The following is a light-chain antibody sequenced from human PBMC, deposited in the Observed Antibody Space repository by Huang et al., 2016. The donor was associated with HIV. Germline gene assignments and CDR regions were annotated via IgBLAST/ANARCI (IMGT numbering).Light chain of an antibody. Sequence: ENLMTQSPSTLSVSPGESATLSCRASQRVFKTLAWYQQKPGQAPKLLIYGSSTRAAGIPARFSGSGSGTYFTLTISRLQSEDFAVYYCQQYNTSPRTFGQGTKVEV. J-gene: IGKJ1*01. CDR2: GSS. V-gene: IGKV3-15*01. CDR1: QRVFKT. CDR3: QQYNTSPRT.